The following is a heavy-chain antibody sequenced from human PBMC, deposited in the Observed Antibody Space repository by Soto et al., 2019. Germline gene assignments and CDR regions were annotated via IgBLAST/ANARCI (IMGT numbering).Heavy chain of an antibody. J-gene: IGHJ6*02. CDR1: GGTFSSYT. V-gene: IGHV1-69*08. CDR2: IIPILGIA. CDR3: AREPYCSGGSCYYYYGMDV. D-gene: IGHD2-15*01. Sequence: QVQLVQSGAEVKKPGSSVKVSCKASGGTFSSYTISWVRQAPGQGLEWMGRIIPILGIANYAQKFQGRVTITADKSTNTAYMELSSLRSEDTAVYYCAREPYCSGGSCYYYYGMDVWGQGTTVTVSS.